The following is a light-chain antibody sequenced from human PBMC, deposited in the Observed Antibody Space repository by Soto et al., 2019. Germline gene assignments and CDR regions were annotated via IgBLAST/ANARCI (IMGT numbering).Light chain of an antibody. Sequence: EIVMTQSPATLSVSPGERATLSCRASQSISGELAWYQQKPGQPPRLLIYGASTRATGVPARFTGSGSGSEFTLTISRLQSEDFAVYYCQQGHNWPLTFGQGTRLE. V-gene: IGKV3-15*01. CDR2: GAS. J-gene: IGKJ2*01. CDR3: QQGHNWPLT. CDR1: QSISGE.